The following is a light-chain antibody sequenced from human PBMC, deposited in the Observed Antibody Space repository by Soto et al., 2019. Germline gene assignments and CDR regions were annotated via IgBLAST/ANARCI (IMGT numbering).Light chain of an antibody. Sequence: QSALTQPASVSGSPGQSITISCTGTSSDVGAYNHVSWYQHHPGKAPKLMIYEVSNRPSGLSDRFSGSKSGNTASLTISGLQAEDEADDSCCSYTVSTTFVFGSGTKLTVL. CDR3: CSYTVSTTFV. J-gene: IGLJ1*01. V-gene: IGLV2-14*01. CDR1: SSDVGAYNH. CDR2: EVS.